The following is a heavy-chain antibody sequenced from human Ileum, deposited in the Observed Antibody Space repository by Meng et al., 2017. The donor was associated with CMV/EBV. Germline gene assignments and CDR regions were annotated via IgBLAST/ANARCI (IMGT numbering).Heavy chain of an antibody. J-gene: IGHJ4*02. CDR2: IKPHSGDT. CDR3: AREIIMAARAFGY. D-gene: IGHD5-12*01. CDR1: GYTFTDYY. Sequence: QGLMAHVGTEGKKPGSSVKVSCKASGYTFTDYYMHWVRQAPGQGLEWMGWIKPHSGDTKYEKKFQGRVTMTSDTSISTVYMELTRLTPDDKAIYYCAREIIMAARAFGYWGQGTLVTVSS. V-gene: IGHV1-2*02.